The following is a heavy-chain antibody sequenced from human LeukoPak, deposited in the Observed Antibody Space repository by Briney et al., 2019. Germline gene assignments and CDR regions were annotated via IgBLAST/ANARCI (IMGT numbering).Heavy chain of an antibody. CDR1: GLPLKDFA. CDR3: AKGSSAGAILTLFDY. J-gene: IGHJ4*02. D-gene: IGHD1-26*01. Sequence: PGGPLGLSCAASGLPLKDFAMHWVRKAPGTGLEWAPGISWNSGSIGYADSVKGRFTISRDNAKNSLYLQMNSLRAEDTALYYCAKGSSAGAILTLFDYWGQGTLVTVSS. CDR2: ISWNSGSI. V-gene: IGHV3-9*01.